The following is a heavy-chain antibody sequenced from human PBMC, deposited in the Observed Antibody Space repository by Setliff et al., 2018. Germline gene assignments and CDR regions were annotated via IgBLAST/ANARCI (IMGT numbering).Heavy chain of an antibody. J-gene: IGHJ4*02. V-gene: IGHV7-4-1*02. CDR2: INTNTGNP. CDR3: ARDTGVRGQENTGYYGGGFAY. CDR1: GYTFTTYA. D-gene: IGHD2-8*02. Sequence: GASVKVSCKTSGYTFTTYAINWVRQAPGQGLEWMGWINTNTGNPTYAQDFTGRFVFSLDTSVSTAYLQISSLKAEDTAVYYCARDTGVRGQENTGYYGGGFAYWGQGTLVTVSS.